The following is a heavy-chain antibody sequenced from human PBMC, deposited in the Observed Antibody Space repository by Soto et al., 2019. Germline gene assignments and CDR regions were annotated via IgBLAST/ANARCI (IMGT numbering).Heavy chain of an antibody. CDR2: INPYNGNT. CDR1: GYTFTSYG. CDR3: ARVGVGLAAPRVWPY. Sequence: ASVKVSCKASGYTFTSYGISWVRQAPGQGLEWMAWINPYNGNTKYAEKFLGRVTVTTDTSTATAYMEVRSLTSDDTAVFYCARVGVGLAAPRVWPYWGQGTPVTAPQ. J-gene: IGHJ4*02. D-gene: IGHD6-13*01. V-gene: IGHV1-18*01.